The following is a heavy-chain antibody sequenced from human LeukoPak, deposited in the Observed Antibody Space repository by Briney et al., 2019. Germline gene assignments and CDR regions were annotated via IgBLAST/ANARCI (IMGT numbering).Heavy chain of an antibody. CDR1: GGSISSYY. Sequence: ASETLSLTCTVSGGSISSYYWSWIRQPPGKGLEWIGYLYYSGSTNYNPSLKSRVTMSVDTSKNQFSMKLISVTAADTAVYYCARAMGVITHFDYWGQGTLVTVSS. D-gene: IGHD3-22*01. CDR2: LYYSGST. J-gene: IGHJ4*02. CDR3: ARAMGVITHFDY. V-gene: IGHV4-59*01.